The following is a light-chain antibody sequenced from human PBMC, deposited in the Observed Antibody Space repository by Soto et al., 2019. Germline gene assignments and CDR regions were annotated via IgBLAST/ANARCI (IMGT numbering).Light chain of an antibody. CDR3: CSYAGRYTSV. CDR2: DVT. J-gene: IGLJ2*01. Sequence: QSALAQPPSASGSPGQSVTITCTGTNSDVGTYNYVSWYQHHPGKAPKLMIYDVTKRPSGVPDRFSGSRSGNTASLTISGLQAEDEADYYCCSYAGRYTSVFGGGTKVTVL. V-gene: IGLV2-11*01. CDR1: NSDVGTYNY.